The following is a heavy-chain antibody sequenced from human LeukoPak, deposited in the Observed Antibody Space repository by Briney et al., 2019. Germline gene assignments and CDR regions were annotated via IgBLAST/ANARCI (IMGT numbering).Heavy chain of an antibody. CDR3: ARHSGYSYGPFDY. J-gene: IGHJ4*02. D-gene: IGHD5-18*01. CDR2: IYPGDSDT. CDR1: GYSFTNSW. Sequence: KPGESLKISCKGSGYSFTNSWIGWVRQTPGKGLEWMGIIYPGDSDTRYSPSFQGQVTISADKSISTAYLQWGSLKASDTAIYYCARHSGYSYGPFDYWGQGTLVTVSS. V-gene: IGHV5-51*01.